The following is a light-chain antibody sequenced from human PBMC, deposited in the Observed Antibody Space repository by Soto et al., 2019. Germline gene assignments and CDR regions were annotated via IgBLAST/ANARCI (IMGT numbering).Light chain of an antibody. Sequence: EIVLTQSPATLSLSPGERATLSCRASQSVSLSLAWYQQKPGQAPRLLIYDASNRATGIPDRFSGSGSGTDFTLTISRLEPEDFAVYYCQQYGSSGTFGQGTKVDIK. J-gene: IGKJ1*01. CDR3: QQYGSSGT. V-gene: IGKV3-20*01. CDR2: DAS. CDR1: QSVSLS.